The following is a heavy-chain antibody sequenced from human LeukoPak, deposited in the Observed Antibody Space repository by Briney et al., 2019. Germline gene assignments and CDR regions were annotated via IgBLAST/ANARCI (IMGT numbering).Heavy chain of an antibody. J-gene: IGHJ4*02. CDR1: GFTFTRYW. CDR2: ISSDGIST. CDR3: ARYDGRMFFDY. V-gene: IGHV3-74*01. D-gene: IGHD1-26*01. Sequence: PGGSLRLSCAAPGFTFTRYWMHWVRQAPGKGLVWVSRISSDGISTYYADSVKGRFTISRDNAKNSLYLQMNSLRDEDTAVYYCARYDGRMFFDYWGQGALVTVSS.